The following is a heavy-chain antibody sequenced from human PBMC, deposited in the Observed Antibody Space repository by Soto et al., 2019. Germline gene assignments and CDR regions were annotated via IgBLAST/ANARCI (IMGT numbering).Heavy chain of an antibody. V-gene: IGHV1-18*01. CDR2: INAYVGET. J-gene: IGHJ4*02. CDR3: ARGDGDTLDY. Sequence: QVQLVQSGAEVKKPGASVKVSCKASGYSFTHYGITWVRQAPGQGLEWTGWINAYVGETKSAQKYEGRVTVTMDTSTNTACLELRSLRSDDTGVYYCARGDGDTLDYWGQGTLVSVSA. CDR1: GYSFTHYG.